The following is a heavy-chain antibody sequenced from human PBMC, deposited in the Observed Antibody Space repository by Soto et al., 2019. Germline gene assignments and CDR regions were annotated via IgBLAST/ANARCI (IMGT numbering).Heavy chain of an antibody. V-gene: IGHV4-59*01. D-gene: IGHD2-2*02. CDR3: ARNYCSSTSCYTSTYWFDP. CDR2: IYYSGST. CDR1: GGSISSYY. Sequence: PLETLSLTCTVSGGSISSYYWSWIRQPPGKGLEWIGYIYYSGSTNYNPSLKSRVTISVDTSKNQFSLKLSSVTAADTAVYYCARNYCSSTSCYTSTYWFDPWGQGTLVTVSS. J-gene: IGHJ5*02.